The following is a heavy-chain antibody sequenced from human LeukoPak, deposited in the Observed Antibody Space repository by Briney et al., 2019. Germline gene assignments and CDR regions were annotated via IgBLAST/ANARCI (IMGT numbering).Heavy chain of an antibody. J-gene: IGHJ4*02. CDR2: FYYSGST. Sequence: SETLSLTCTVSGGSIISDYWSWIRQPPGNGLEWIGYFYYSGSTNYNPSLKSRVTISVDTSKNQLSLKLSSVTAADTAVYYCARWYSGRYGDFDNWGQGTLVTVSS. V-gene: IGHV4-59*08. D-gene: IGHD1-26*01. CDR3: ARWYSGRYGDFDN. CDR1: GGSIISDY.